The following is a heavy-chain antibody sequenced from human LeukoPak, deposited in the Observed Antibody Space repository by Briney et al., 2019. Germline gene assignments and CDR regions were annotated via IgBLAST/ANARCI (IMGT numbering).Heavy chain of an antibody. Sequence: SETLSLTCAVYGGSFSGYYWSWIRQPPGKGPEWIGEINHSGNTDYNPSLKSRVTISVDTSKNQFSLKLSSVTAADTAVYYCAKPPTALVRGGYYFDNWAQGPPVTVSS. CDR3: AKPPTALVRGGYYFDN. V-gene: IGHV4-34*01. J-gene: IGHJ4*02. D-gene: IGHD6-6*01. CDR2: INHSGNT. CDR1: GGSFSGYY.